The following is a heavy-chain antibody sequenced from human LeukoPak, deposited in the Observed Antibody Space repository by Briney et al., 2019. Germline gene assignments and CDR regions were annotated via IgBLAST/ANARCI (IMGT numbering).Heavy chain of an antibody. V-gene: IGHV5-51*03. J-gene: IGHJ4*02. CDR1: GYSFTSYW. CDR2: IYPRDSDT. Sequence: GESLKISCTGSGYSFTSYWIGWVRQMPGKGLEWMGIIYPRDSDTVYSPSFQGQVIMSVDKSISTAYLQWSSLKASDTAIYFCARRDYGGHAAYFDYWGQGTLVTVSS. CDR3: ARRDYGGHAAYFDY. D-gene: IGHD4-23*01.